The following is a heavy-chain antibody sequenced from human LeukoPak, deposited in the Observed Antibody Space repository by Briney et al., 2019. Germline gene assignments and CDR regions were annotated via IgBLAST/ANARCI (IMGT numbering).Heavy chain of an antibody. Sequence: SQTLSLTCSVSGGSINSGAGGHYWTWIRQPAGKGLGWIGRTYPSGYSNYNPSLKSRVVMSVDASKNQFSLQLNSVTAADTAVYYCARGIVVINWFDLWGQGALVTVAS. CDR3: ARGIVVINWFDL. D-gene: IGHD3-22*01. CDR1: GGSINSGAGGHY. CDR2: TYPSGYS. J-gene: IGHJ5*02. V-gene: IGHV4-61*02.